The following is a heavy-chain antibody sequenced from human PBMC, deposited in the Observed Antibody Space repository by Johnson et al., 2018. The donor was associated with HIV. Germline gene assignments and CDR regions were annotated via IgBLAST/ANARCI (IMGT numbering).Heavy chain of an antibody. CDR3: GRSRVDIVVVAGAFDI. Sequence: VQLVESGGGLIQPGGSLRLSCAASGFTVSSNYMSWVRQAPGPGLAWVSVVYSGGSTYHADSVNGTFTRSRDTSKTTVYLQMNSLRAEDTAVYYCGRSRVDIVVVAGAFDIWGQGTMVTVSS. J-gene: IGHJ3*02. D-gene: IGHD2-15*01. V-gene: IGHV3-66*03. CDR2: VYSGGST. CDR1: GFTVSSNY.